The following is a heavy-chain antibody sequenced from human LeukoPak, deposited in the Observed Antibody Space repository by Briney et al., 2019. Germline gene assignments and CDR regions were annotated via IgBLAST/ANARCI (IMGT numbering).Heavy chain of an antibody. Sequence: PGGSLRLSCAAYGFTFSSYWMSWVRQAPGKGLKWVANIKQDGSQKYYVDSVKGRFTISRDNAKNSLYLQMNSLRAEDTAVYYCARQAVVVAALDYWGQGTLVTVSS. CDR2: IKQDGSQK. CDR3: ARQAVVVAALDY. D-gene: IGHD2-15*01. V-gene: IGHV3-7*01. J-gene: IGHJ4*02. CDR1: GFTFSSYW.